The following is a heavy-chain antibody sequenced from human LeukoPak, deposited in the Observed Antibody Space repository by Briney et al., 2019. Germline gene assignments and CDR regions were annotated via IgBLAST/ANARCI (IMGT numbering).Heavy chain of an antibody. J-gene: IGHJ6*02. Sequence: SETLSLTCTVSGGSISSYYWSWIRQPPGKGLEWIGYIYYSGSTNYNPSLKSRVTISVDTSKNQFSLKLSSVTAADTAVYYCARAFKENYYYYAMDVWGQGTTVTVSS. CDR1: GGSISSYY. V-gene: IGHV4-59*01. CDR2: IYYSGST. CDR3: ARAFKENYYYYAMDV.